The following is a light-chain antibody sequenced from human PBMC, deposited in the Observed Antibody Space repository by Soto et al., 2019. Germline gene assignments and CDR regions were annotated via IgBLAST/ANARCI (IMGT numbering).Light chain of an antibody. CDR1: SSNIGVYNL. J-gene: IGLJ1*01. CDR3: CSYAGSSTYG. V-gene: IGLV2-23*02. Sequence: QSVLTQPASVSGSPGQSITISCTGTSSNIGVYNLVSWYQQHPGKAPKLMIYEVNKRPSGVSNRFSGSKSGDTASLTISGLQAEDEADYFCCSYAGSSTYGFGTGTKVTVL. CDR2: EVN.